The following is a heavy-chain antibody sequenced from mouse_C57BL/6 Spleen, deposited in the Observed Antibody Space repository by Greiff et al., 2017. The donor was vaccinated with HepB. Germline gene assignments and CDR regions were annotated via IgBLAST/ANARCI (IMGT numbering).Heavy chain of an antibody. CDR3: ARDSNYVESWFAY. CDR2: IYPGSGST. D-gene: IGHD2-5*01. CDR1: GYTFTDYY. V-gene: IGHV1-55*01. Sequence: VQLQQSGAELVRPGASVKLSCKASGYTFTDYYINWVKQRPGQGLEWIGDIYPGSGSTNYNEKFKSKATLTVDTSSSTAYMQLSSLTSEDSAVYYCARDSNYVESWFAYWGQGTLVTVSA. J-gene: IGHJ3*01.